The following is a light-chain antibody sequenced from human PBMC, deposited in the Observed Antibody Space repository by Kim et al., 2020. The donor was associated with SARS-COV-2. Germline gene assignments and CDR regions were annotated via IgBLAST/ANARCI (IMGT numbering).Light chain of an antibody. CDR3: QQYGSSPYT. CDR1: QSVTSDY. J-gene: IGKJ2*01. Sequence: EVVLTQSPGTLSLSPGERATLPCRASQSVTSDYLAWHQQKPGQAPRLLIYGASSRATGIPDRFSGSGSGTDFSLTISTLESEDFAVYYCQQYGSSPYTFGQGTKLEI. V-gene: IGKV3-20*01. CDR2: GAS.